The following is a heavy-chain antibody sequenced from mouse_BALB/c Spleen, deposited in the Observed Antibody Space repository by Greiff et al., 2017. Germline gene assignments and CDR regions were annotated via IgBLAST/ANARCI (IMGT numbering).Heavy chain of an antibody. J-gene: IGHJ4*01. CDR3: AKGIFVTTVVAPYYAMDY. CDR2: INPSTGYT. D-gene: IGHD1-1*01. CDR1: GYTFTSYW. V-gene: IGHV1-7*01. Sequence: VQLQQSGAELAKPGASVKMSCKASGYTFTSYWMHWVKQRPGQGLEWIGYINPSTGYTEYNQKFKDKATLTADKSSSTAYMQLSSLTSEDSAVYYCAKGIFVTTVVAPYYAMDYWGQGTSVTVSS.